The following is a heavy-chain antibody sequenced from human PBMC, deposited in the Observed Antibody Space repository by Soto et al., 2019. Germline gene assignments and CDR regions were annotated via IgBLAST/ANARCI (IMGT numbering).Heavy chain of an antibody. CDR3: ARAYSSGWSYYFDY. CDR1: GFTFSSYG. J-gene: IGHJ4*02. Sequence: PGGSLRLSCAASGFTFSSYGMHWVRQAPGKGLEWVAVIWYDGSNKYYADSVKGRFTISRDNSKNTLYLQMNSLRAEDTAVYYCARAYSSGWSYYFDYWGQGTLVTVSS. D-gene: IGHD6-19*01. CDR2: IWYDGSNK. V-gene: IGHV3-33*01.